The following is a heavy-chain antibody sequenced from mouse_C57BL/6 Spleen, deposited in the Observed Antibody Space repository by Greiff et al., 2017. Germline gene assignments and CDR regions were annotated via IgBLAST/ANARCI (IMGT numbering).Heavy chain of an antibody. J-gene: IGHJ2*01. CDR1: GYTFTDYN. Sequence: VQLQQSGPELVKPGASVKMSCKASGYTFTDYNMHWVKQSHGKSLDWIGYINPNNGGTNCNQKFKGKATLTVNKSSSTAYMELRSLTSEDSAVYYGARLTTVVANYDFDYWGQGTILTVSS. V-gene: IGHV1-22*01. CDR3: ARLTTVVANYDFDY. D-gene: IGHD1-1*01. CDR2: INPNNGGT.